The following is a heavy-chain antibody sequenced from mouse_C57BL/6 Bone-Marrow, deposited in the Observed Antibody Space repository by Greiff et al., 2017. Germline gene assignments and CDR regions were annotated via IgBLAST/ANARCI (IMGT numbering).Heavy chain of an antibody. J-gene: IGHJ3*01. CDR2: ISYSGSP. Sequence: EVQPVASGPGPAKPSQTLSLTCSVPGYSITSDYWNRIRKFPGNKLEYMGYISYSGSPYYNPSLKSRTSITRDTTKNQYYLQLMSLTTEDTAAYYCASSYWFAYWGQGTLVTVSA. D-gene: IGHD3-3*01. V-gene: IGHV3-8*01. CDR3: ASSYWFAY. CDR1: GYSITSDY.